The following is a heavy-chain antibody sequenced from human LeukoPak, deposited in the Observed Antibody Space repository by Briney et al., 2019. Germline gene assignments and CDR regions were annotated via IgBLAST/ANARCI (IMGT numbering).Heavy chain of an antibody. CDR2: ISYDGSNK. Sequence: GGSLRLSCAASGFTFSSYAMHWVRQAPGKGLEWVAVISYDGSNKYYADSVKGRFTISRDNSKNTLYLQMNSLRAEDTAVYYCAKDSSSWGHDAFDIWGQGTMVTVSS. CDR3: AKDSSSWGHDAFDI. V-gene: IGHV3-30-3*01. D-gene: IGHD6-13*01. J-gene: IGHJ3*02. CDR1: GFTFSSYA.